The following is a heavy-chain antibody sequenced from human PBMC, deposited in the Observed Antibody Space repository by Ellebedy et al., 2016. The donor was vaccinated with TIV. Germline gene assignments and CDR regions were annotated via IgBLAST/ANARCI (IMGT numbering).Heavy chain of an antibody. V-gene: IGHV1-69*13. D-gene: IGHD3-10*01. CDR2: IIPIFGTA. J-gene: IGHJ6*02. CDR1: GGTFSSYA. CDR3: ARDWWFGEFDYYGMDV. Sequence: SVKVSCXASGGTFSSYAISWVRQAPGQGLEWMGGIIPIFGTANYAQKFQGRVTITADESTSTAYMELSSLRSEDTAVYYCARDWWFGEFDYYGMDVWGQGTTVTVSS.